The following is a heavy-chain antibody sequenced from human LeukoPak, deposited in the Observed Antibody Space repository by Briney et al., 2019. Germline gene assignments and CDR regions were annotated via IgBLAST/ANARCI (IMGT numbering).Heavy chain of an antibody. CDR2: IRGSVGGT. Sequence: GGSLRLSCVVSGFTFSTYAMTWVRQAPGRGLEWVSSIRGSVGGTYDADSVRGRFTISRDNSKNTLYLQMNSLRAEDTAIYYCSRDPNGDYVGAFDFQRWGQGTLVAVSS. J-gene: IGHJ1*01. V-gene: IGHV3-23*01. CDR1: GFTFSTYA. CDR3: SRDPNGDYVGAFDFQR. D-gene: IGHD4-17*01.